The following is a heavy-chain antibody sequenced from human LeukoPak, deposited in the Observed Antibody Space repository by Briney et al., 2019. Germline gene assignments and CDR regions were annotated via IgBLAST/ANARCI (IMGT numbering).Heavy chain of an antibody. V-gene: IGHV3-21*04. CDR1: GFTFSSYS. CDR3: AKSTAWLSYYYYGMDV. D-gene: IGHD3-22*01. CDR2: ISSSSSYI. J-gene: IGHJ6*02. Sequence: GGSLRLSCAASGFTFSSYSMNWVRQAPGKGLEWVSSISSSSSYIYYADSVKGRFTISRDNAKNSLYLQMNSLRAEDTAVYYCAKSTAWLSYYYYGMDVWGQGTTVTVSS.